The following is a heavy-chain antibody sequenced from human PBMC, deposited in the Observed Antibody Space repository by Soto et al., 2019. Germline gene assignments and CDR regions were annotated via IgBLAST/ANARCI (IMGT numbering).Heavy chain of an antibody. CDR2: ISAYNGNT. CDR3: AIHSGYYGVGGFDP. D-gene: IGHD3-3*01. CDR1: GYTFTSYG. J-gene: IGHJ5*02. Sequence: ASVKVSCKASGYTFTSYGISWVRQAPGQGLEWMGWISAYNGNTNYAQKLQGRVTMTTDTSTSTAYMELRSLRSDDTAVYYCAIHSGYYGVGGFDPWGQGTLVTVSS. V-gene: IGHV1-18*04.